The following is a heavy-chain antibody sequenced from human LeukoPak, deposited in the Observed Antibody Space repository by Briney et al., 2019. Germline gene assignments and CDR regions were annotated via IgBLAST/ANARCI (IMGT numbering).Heavy chain of an antibody. CDR1: GYSISSGYY. V-gene: IGHV4-38-2*02. Sequence: SETLSLTCTVSGYSISSGYYWGWIRQPPGKGLEWIGIIYHSGRTDYNPSLKSRVTISLDTSKNQFSLKLNSVTAADTAVYYCARSSYYYGADAFDIWGQGTMVTVSS. CDR3: ARSSYYYGADAFDI. J-gene: IGHJ3*02. D-gene: IGHD3-10*01. CDR2: IYHSGRT.